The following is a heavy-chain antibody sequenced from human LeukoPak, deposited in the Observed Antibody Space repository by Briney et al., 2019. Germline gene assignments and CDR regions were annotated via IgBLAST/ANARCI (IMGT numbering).Heavy chain of an antibody. D-gene: IGHD6-6*01. CDR1: GYTFSSHG. V-gene: IGHV1-18*01. J-gene: IGHJ6*03. CDR2: ITTYNGNT. Sequence: ASVKVSCKASGYTFSSHGISWVRQAPGQGLEWMGWITTYNGNTSYALKLQDRLTMTTDPSTSTAYMELRSLTSDDTAVYYCARSPYSSSSYNYMDVWGKGTTVTVSS. CDR3: ARSPYSSSSYNYMDV.